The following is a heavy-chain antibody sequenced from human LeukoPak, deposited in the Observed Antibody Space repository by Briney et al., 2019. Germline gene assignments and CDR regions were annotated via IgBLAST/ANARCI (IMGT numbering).Heavy chain of an antibody. V-gene: IGHV3-7*01. CDR3: ARAHLTGVDAFDI. D-gene: IGHD2-8*01. CDR1: GFTFSSYW. Sequence: GGSLRLSCAASGFTFSSYWMSWVRQAPGKGLESVTNMNQDGSEKYYVDSMKGRFTISRDNAMNSLYLQINSLRAEDTAVYYCARAHLTGVDAFDIWGHGTMVTVSS. CDR2: MNQDGSEK. J-gene: IGHJ3*02.